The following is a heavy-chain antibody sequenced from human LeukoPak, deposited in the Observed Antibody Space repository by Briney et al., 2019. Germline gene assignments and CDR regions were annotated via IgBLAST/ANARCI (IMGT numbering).Heavy chain of an antibody. CDR1: GGTFSSYA. CDR2: IIPIFGTA. D-gene: IGHD6-19*01. CDR3: ARGPYSSGWYGNHRHEYFQH. Sequence: ASVKVSCKASGGTFSSYAISWVRQAPGQGLEWMGGIIPIFGTANYAQKFQGRVTITADESTSTAYMELSSLRSEDTAVYYCARGPYSSGWYGNHRHEYFQHWGQGTLVTVSS. J-gene: IGHJ1*01. V-gene: IGHV1-69*13.